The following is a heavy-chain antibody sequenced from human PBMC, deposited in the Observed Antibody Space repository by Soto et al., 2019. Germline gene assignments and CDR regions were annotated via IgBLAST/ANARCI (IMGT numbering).Heavy chain of an antibody. CDR1: GFTFSSYG. J-gene: IGHJ4*02. V-gene: IGHV3-33*01. CDR3: ARARGGSSWYSHFDY. Sequence: GGSLRLSCAASGFTFSSYGMHWVRQAPGKGLEWVAVIWYDGSNKYYADSVKGRFTISRDNSKNTLYLQMNSLRAEDTAVYYCARARGGSSWYSHFDYWGQGTLVTVSS. D-gene: IGHD6-13*01. CDR2: IWYDGSNK.